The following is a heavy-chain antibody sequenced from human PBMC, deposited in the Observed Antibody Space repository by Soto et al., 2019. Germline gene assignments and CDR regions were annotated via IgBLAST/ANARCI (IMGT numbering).Heavy chain of an antibody. D-gene: IGHD6-13*01. Sequence: PGGSLRLSCAASGFTFSSYAMHWVRQAPGKGLEWVAVISYDGSNKYYADSVKGRFTISRDNSKNTLYLQMNSLRAEDTAVYYCARGGAAGLPYYYYGMDVWGQGTTVTVSS. CDR3: ARGGAAGLPYYYYGMDV. J-gene: IGHJ6*02. V-gene: IGHV3-30-3*01. CDR1: GFTFSSYA. CDR2: ISYDGSNK.